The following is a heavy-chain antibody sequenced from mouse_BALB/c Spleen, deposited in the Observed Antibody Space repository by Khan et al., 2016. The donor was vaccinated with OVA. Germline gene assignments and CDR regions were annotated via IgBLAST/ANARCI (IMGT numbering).Heavy chain of an antibody. D-gene: IGHD1-1*01. Sequence: EVQLQESGPGLVKPSQSLSLTCTVAGYSITSDYAWNWIRQFPGNKLEWMAYITYSGSTGYNPSLTGRISITRDTSKNQFFLQLNSVTTEDTATYYCARDYGSSYLFFDYWGQGTTLTVSS. CDR3: ARDYGSSYLFFDY. CDR2: ITYSGST. J-gene: IGHJ2*01. CDR1: GYSITSDYA. V-gene: IGHV3-2*02.